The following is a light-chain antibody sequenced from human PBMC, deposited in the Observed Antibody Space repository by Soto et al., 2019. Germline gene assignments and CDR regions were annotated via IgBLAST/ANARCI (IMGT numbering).Light chain of an antibody. CDR2: AAS. Sequence: DVQMTQSPSSLSASVGDRVTITCRASQDINSYLAWYQQKPGNAPKSLIYAASRLQTGVPSRFSYSESGTEFTLTISKLQPEDSATYYCQQYNIYPLTFGGGTKVEIK. CDR3: QQYNIYPLT. CDR1: QDINSY. J-gene: IGKJ4*01. V-gene: IGKV1D-16*01.